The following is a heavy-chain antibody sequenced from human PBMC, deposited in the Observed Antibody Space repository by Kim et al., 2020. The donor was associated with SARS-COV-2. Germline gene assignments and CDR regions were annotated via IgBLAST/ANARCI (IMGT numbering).Heavy chain of an antibody. CDR1: GGSISSYY. D-gene: IGHD2-2*01. CDR3: ARDPSYGQLLWGGWFDP. J-gene: IGHJ5*02. V-gene: IGHV4-59*13. CDR2: IYYSGST. Sequence: SETLSLTCTVSGGSISSYYWSWIRQPPGKGLEWIGYIYYSGSTNYNPSLKSRVTISVDTSKNQFSLKLSSVTAADTAVYYCARDPSYGQLLWGGWFDPWGQGTLVTVSS.